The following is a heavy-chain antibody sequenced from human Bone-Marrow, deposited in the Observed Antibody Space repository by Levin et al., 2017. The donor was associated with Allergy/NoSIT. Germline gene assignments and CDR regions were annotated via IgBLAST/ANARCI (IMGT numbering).Heavy chain of an antibody. D-gene: IGHD3-10*01. CDR2: ISYDGSYN. Sequence: SCAASGFTFSSYGLHWVRQAPGKGLEWVAFISYDGSYNYHGDSVKGRFTISRDNSKNTLYLQMTSLRGDDTAVYYCAEDWFGDYKPANWGQGTLVTVSS. V-gene: IGHV3-30*18. J-gene: IGHJ4*02. CDR1: GFTFSSYG. CDR3: AEDWFGDYKPAN.